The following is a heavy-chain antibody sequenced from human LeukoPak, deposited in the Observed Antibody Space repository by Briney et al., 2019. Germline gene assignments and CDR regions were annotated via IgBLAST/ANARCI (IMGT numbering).Heavy chain of an antibody. D-gene: IGHD5-18*01. V-gene: IGHV3-48*03. CDR1: GFTFSSYE. CDR2: ISSSGSTI. Sequence: GGSLRLSCAASGFTFSSYEMNWVRQAPGKGLEWVSYISSSGSTIYYVDSVKGRFTISRDNAKNSLYLQMNSLRAEDTAVYYCATDSGSSYGSSNYWGQGTLVTVSS. J-gene: IGHJ4*02. CDR3: ATDSGSSYGSSNY.